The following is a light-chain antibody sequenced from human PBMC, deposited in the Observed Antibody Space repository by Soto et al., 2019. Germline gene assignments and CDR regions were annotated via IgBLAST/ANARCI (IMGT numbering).Light chain of an antibody. J-gene: IGKJ4*01. CDR2: AAS. V-gene: IGKV1-6*01. Sequence: AIQMTQSPSSLSASVGDTVTITCRASQGIRNDLGWYQQKPGKAPKLLIFAASNLQSGVPSRFSGSGSGTDFTLTISSLQPEDFAPYYCLHGYTYPFTFGGGTRVEIK. CDR1: QGIRND. CDR3: LHGYTYPFT.